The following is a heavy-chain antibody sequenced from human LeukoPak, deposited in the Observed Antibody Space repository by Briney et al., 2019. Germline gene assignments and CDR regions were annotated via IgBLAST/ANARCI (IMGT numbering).Heavy chain of an antibody. D-gene: IGHD2-2*01. V-gene: IGHV1-69*06. CDR1: GGTFSSYA. CDR2: IIPIFGRA. CDR3: ARSVPGLIQGLSTEDIVVVPAAIYSFDY. J-gene: IGHJ4*02. Sequence: SVKVSCKASGGTFSSYAISWVRQAPGQGVEWMGGIIPIFGRANYAQKFQGRVTITADKSTSTAYMELSSLRSQDTAVYYCARSVPGLIQGLSTEDIVVVPAAIYSFDYWGQGTLVTVSS.